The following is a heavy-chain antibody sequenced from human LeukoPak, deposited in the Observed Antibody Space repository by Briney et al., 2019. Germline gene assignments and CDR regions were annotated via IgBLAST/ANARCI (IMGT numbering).Heavy chain of an antibody. V-gene: IGHV1-2*02. CDR3: ARDLKQMVRGEEDWFDP. D-gene: IGHD3-10*01. Sequence: GASVKVSCKASGYTFTGYYMHWVRQAPGQGLEWMGWINPNSGGTNYAQKFQGRVTMTRDTSISTAYMELSRLRSDDTAVYYCARDLKQMVRGEEDWFDPWGQGTLVTVSS. J-gene: IGHJ5*02. CDR2: INPNSGGT. CDR1: GYTFTGYY.